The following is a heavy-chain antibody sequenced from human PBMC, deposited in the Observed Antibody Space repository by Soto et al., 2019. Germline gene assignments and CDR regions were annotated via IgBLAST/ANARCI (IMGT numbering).Heavy chain of an antibody. CDR2: TYYRSRWYT. V-gene: IGHV6-1*01. J-gene: IGHJ3*02. CDR1: GDSVSSNRAA. D-gene: IGHD3-10*01. CDR3: ASEDSAATNDAFDM. Sequence: VQLQQSGPGLVKPSQTLSLTCAISGDSVSSNRAAWGWIRQSPSRGLEWLGRTYYRSRWYTDSADSGKSRITINPDTYRNQFSRQLNSVTPEDTAVYYCASEDSAATNDAFDMLGPGTMVTVSS.